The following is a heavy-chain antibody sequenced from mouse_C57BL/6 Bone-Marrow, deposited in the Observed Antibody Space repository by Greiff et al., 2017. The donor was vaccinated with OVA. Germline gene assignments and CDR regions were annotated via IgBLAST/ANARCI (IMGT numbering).Heavy chain of an antibody. CDR1: GYTFTSYW. V-gene: IGHV1-52*01. CDR3: ASSPYYAMDY. Sequence: QVQLQQPGAELVRPGSSVKLSCKDSGYTFTSYWMHWVKQRPIQGLEWIGNIDPSDSETNYNQKFKDKATLTVDKSSSTAYMQLSSLTSEDSAVYYCASSPYYAMDYWGQGTSVTVSS. CDR2: IDPSDSET. J-gene: IGHJ4*01. D-gene: IGHD6-2*01.